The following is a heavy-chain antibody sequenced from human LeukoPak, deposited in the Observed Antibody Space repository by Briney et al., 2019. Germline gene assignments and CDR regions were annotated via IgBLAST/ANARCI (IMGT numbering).Heavy chain of an antibody. D-gene: IGHD3-10*01. J-gene: IGHJ6*03. V-gene: IGHV4-4*07. CDR3: ARAPYYYGSGSYYYYYYMDV. CDR1: GGSISSYY. Sequence: PSETLSLTCTVSGGSISSYYWSWIRQPAGKGLEWIGRIYTSGSTNYNPSLKSRVTMSVDTSKNQFSLKLSSVTAADTAVYYCARAPYYYGSGSYYYYYYMDVWGKGTTVTISS. CDR2: IYTSGST.